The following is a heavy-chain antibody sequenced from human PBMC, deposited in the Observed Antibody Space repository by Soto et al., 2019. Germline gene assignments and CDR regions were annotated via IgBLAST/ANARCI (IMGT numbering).Heavy chain of an antibody. J-gene: IGHJ4*02. CDR1: GFTFSSYA. Sequence: EVQLLESGGGLVQPGGSLRLSCAASGFTFSSYAMSWVRQAPGKGLEWVSAISGSGGSTYYADSVKGRFTISRDNSKNTLYLQMHSLRAEDTAVYYCAKDLQAAGRNEVFDYWGQGTLVTVSS. D-gene: IGHD2-15*01. CDR3: AKDLQAAGRNEVFDY. CDR2: ISGSGGST. V-gene: IGHV3-23*01.